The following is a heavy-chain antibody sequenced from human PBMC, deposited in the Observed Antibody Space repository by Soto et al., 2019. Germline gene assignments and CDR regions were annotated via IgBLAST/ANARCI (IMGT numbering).Heavy chain of an antibody. Sequence: GGSLRLSCAASGFTVSSNYMSWVRQAPGKGLEWVSVIYSGGSTYYADSVKGRFTISRDNSKNTLYLQMNSLRAEDTAVYYCARGKLAARFTVHAFDIWGQGTMVTVSS. CDR2: IYSGGST. D-gene: IGHD6-6*01. CDR3: ARGKLAARFTVHAFDI. CDR1: GFTVSSNY. J-gene: IGHJ3*02. V-gene: IGHV3-53*01.